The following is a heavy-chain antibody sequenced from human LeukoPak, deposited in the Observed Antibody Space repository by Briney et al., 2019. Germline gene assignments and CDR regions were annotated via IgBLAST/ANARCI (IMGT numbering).Heavy chain of an antibody. CDR2: IYYTGST. D-gene: IGHD3-10*01. V-gene: IGHV4-59*01. Sequence: SETLSLTCTVSGGSISNYYWNWIRQPPGKGLEWIGYIYYTGSTNYKPSLKSRVTISVDTSKNQFSLKLSSVTAADTAVYYCARGGYYGSGSDFRFDPWGQGTLVTVSS. CDR3: ARGGYYGSGSDFRFDP. CDR1: GGSISNYY. J-gene: IGHJ5*02.